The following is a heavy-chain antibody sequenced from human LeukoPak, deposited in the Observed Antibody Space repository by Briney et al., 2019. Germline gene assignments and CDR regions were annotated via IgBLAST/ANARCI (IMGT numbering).Heavy chain of an antibody. CDR1: GXSFTNYW. CDR3: ARRLGSSSWSFDY. Sequence: PGESLKISFKGSGXSFTNYWIGWVRQMPGKGLEWMGVIYPGDSDTRYSPSFQGQVTISADKSISTAYLQWSSLKASDTAMYYCARRLGSSSWSFDYWGQETLVTVSS. CDR2: IYPGDSDT. J-gene: IGHJ4*02. V-gene: IGHV5-51*01. D-gene: IGHD6-13*01.